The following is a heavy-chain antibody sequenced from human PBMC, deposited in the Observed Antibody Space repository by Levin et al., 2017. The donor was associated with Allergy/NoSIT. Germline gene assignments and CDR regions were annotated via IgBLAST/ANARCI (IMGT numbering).Heavy chain of an antibody. V-gene: IGHV3-64*01. J-gene: IGHJ6*02. CDR3: ARAEGYGYSGKYYYGMDV. Sequence: GGSLRLSCAASGFTFSSYAMHWVRQAPGKGLEYVSAISSNGGSTYYANSVKGRFTISRDNSKNTLYLQMGSLRAEDMAVYYCARAEGYGYSGKYYYGMDVWGQGTTVTVSS. CDR2: ISSNGGST. D-gene: IGHD5-18*01. CDR1: GFTFSSYA.